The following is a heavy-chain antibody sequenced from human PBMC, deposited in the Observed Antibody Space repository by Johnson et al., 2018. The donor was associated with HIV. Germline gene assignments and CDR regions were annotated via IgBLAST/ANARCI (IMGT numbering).Heavy chain of an antibody. Sequence: VQLVESGGGVVQPGRSLRLSCAASGFTFSSNYMSWVRQAPGKGLEWVSVIYSGGSTYYADSVKGRFTISRDNSKNTLYLQMNSLRAEDTAVYYCARGVGSGWYFEIGDDAFDIWGQGTMVTVSS. D-gene: IGHD6-19*01. CDR1: GFTFSSNY. V-gene: IGHV3-66*01. CDR2: IYSGGST. CDR3: ARGVGSGWYFEIGDDAFDI. J-gene: IGHJ3*02.